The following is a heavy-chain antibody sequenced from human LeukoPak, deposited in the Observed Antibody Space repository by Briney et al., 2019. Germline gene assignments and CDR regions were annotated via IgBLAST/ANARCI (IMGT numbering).Heavy chain of an antibody. V-gene: IGHV3-11*01. CDR3: ARIPYYYGMDV. CDR2: ISSRGSTI. J-gene: IGHJ6*02. Sequence: KPGGSLRLYCAASGLTFSDYYMSWIRQAPGKGLEWVSYISSRGSTIYYAESVKGRFTISRDNAKNSLYLQMNSLRAEDTAVYYCARIPYYYGMDVWGQGTTVTVSS. CDR1: GLTFSDYY.